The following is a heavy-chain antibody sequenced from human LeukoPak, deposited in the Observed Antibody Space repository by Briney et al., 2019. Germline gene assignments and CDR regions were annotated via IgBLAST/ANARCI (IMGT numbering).Heavy chain of an antibody. D-gene: IGHD3-10*01. CDR3: AKIWNPITMVRGVIDY. V-gene: IGHV3-23*01. J-gene: IGHJ4*02. CDR1: GFTFSSYA. CDR2: ISGSGGNT. Sequence: GGSLRLSCAASGFTFSSYAMSWVRQAPGKGLEWVSGISGSGGNTYYRDSVKGRFTISRDNFKNTLHLQMNSLRAEDTAVYYCAKIWNPITMVRGVIDYWGQGTLVTVSS.